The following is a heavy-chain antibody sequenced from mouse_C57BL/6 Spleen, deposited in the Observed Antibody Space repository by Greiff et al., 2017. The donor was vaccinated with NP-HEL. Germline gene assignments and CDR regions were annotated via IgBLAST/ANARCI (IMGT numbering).Heavy chain of an antibody. Sequence: EVKLVESGGGLVQPGGSMKLSCVASGFTFSNYWMNWVRQSPEKGLEWVAQIRLKSDNYATHYAESVKGRFTISRDDSKSSVYLQMNNLRAEDTGIYYCTGGVFYWYFDVWGTGTTVTVSS. CDR3: TGGVFYWYFDV. CDR1: GFTFSNYW. CDR2: IRLKSDNYAT. V-gene: IGHV6-3*01. J-gene: IGHJ1*03.